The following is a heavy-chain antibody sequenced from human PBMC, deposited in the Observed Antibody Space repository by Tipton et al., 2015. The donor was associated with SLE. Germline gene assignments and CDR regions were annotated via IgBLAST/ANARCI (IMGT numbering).Heavy chain of an antibody. Sequence: TLSLTCAVYGGSFSGYYWSWIRQPPGKGLEWIGEINHSGSTNYNPSLKSRVTISVDTSKNQFSLKLSSVTAADTAVYYCATMTTVGYYYYGMDVWGQGTTVTVSS. CDR2: INHSGST. CDR1: GGSFSGYY. J-gene: IGHJ6*02. D-gene: IGHD4-11*01. V-gene: IGHV4-34*01. CDR3: ATMTTVGYYYYGMDV.